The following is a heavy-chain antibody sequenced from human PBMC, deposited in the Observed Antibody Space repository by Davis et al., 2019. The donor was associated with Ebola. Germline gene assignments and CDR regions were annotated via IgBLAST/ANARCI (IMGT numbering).Heavy chain of an antibody. D-gene: IGHD4-17*01. Sequence: AASVKVSCKASGYTFTGYYMHWVRQAPGQGLEWMGWINPNSGGTNYAQKFQGWVTMTRDTSISTAYMELSRLRSDDTAVYYCASVTGDYGDYFDYWGQGTLVTVSS. CDR2: INPNSGGT. CDR1: GYTFTGYY. CDR3: ASVTGDYGDYFDY. V-gene: IGHV1-2*04. J-gene: IGHJ4*02.